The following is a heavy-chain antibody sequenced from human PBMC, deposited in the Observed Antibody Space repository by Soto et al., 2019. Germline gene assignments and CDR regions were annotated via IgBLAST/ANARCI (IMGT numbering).Heavy chain of an antibody. CDR3: PRVPDTRPEYYGMDV. D-gene: IGHD6-6*01. Sequence: SLAYTVSIVSISRGGYYSRWIRRLPGKGLEWLGCIHYSESTYYHPSLKTRVTISVDKSKKQFSLKLNSVTATYTAVFYCPRVPDTRPEYYGMDVWGQGTTVTVSS. CDR1: IVSISRGGYY. CDR2: IHYSEST. V-gene: IGHV4-31*03. J-gene: IGHJ6*02.